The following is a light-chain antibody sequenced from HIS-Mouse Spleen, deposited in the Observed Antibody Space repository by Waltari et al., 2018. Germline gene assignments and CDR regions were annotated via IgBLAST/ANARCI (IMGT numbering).Light chain of an antibody. CDR1: SLRSYY. CDR2: GKN. Sequence: SSELTQDPAVSVALGQTVRITCQGDSLRSYYASWYQQKPGQAPVLVIYGKNNRPSGIPDRFSGSSSGNTASLTIPGAQEEDEADYYCNSRDSSGNHVVFGGGTKLTVL. CDR3: NSRDSSGNHVV. J-gene: IGLJ2*01. V-gene: IGLV3-19*01.